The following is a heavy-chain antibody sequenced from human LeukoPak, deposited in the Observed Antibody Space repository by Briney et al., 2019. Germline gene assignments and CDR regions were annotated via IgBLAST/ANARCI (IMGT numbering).Heavy chain of an antibody. D-gene: IGHD3-16*01. CDR2: IDHAGTNAGT. CDR1: GFTFSDFS. CDR3: AKNWGPLDM. Sequence: GGSLRLCCAASGFTFSDFSMTWVRQAPGKGREWVSSIDHAGTNAGTYYADSVKGRFTISRDNSKNTLCLQLNSLRADDTAVYYCAKNWGPLDMRGQGTMVTVSS. J-gene: IGHJ3*02. V-gene: IGHV3-23*03.